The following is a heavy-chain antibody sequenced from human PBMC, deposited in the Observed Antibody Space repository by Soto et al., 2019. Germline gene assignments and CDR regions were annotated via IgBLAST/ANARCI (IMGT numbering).Heavy chain of an antibody. J-gene: IGHJ6*02. CDR2: IIPIFGTA. D-gene: IGHD5-12*01. CDR1: GGTFSSYA. CDR3: ARGRYSGYDPPSNYGMDV. V-gene: IGHV1-69*13. Sequence: ASVKVSCKASGGTFSSYAISWVRQAPGQGLEWMGGIIPIFGTANYAQKFQGRVTITADESTSTAYMELSSLRSEDTAVYYCARGRYSGYDPPSNYGMDVWGQGTTVTVSS.